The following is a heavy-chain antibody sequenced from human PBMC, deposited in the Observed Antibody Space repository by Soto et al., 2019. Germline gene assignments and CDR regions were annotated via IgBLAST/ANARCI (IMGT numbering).Heavy chain of an antibody. CDR1: GGSISSGGYY. Sequence: SETLSLTCTVSGGSISSGGYYWSWIRQHPGKGLEWIGYIYYSGNTYYNPSLKSRVSISADTSKDQFSLKLSSVTAADTAVYYCARGGCSSCRFDPWGQGTLVTVSS. V-gene: IGHV4-61*08. CDR2: IYYSGNT. D-gene: IGHD2-15*01. J-gene: IGHJ5*02. CDR3: ARGGCSSCRFDP.